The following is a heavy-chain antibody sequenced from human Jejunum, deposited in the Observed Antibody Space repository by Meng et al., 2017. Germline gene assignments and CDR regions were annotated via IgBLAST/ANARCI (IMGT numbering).Heavy chain of an antibody. CDR2: INPYRGVA. V-gene: IGHV1-2*06. CDR1: GYTFTDYY. D-gene: IGHD1-7*01. Sequence: QVQLLQSGPEWRKPWASVKVSCKASGYTFTDYYIHWVRQAPGQGLEWMGRINPYRGVADFAQKFQGRVSMTRDTSITTAYMELRELTSDDTAVYFCAKEKGTGNYEDYWGQGTLVTVSS. CDR3: AKEKGTGNYEDY. J-gene: IGHJ4*02.